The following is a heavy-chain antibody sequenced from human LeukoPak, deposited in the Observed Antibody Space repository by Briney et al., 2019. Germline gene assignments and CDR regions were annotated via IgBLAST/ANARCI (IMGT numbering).Heavy chain of an antibody. CDR3: ARDIWFGEARDY. V-gene: IGHV3-7*01. CDR1: GGSISSYY. CDR2: IKQDGSEK. D-gene: IGHD3-10*01. Sequence: PSETLSLTCTVSGGSISSYYWSWIRRPPGKGLEWMANIKQDGSEKYYVDSVKGRFTISRDDAKNSLYLQMNSLRAGDTAVYYCARDIWFGEARDYWGQGTLVTVSS. J-gene: IGHJ4*02.